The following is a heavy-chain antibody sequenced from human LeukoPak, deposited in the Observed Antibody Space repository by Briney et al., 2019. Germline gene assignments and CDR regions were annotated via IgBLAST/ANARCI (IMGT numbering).Heavy chain of an antibody. Sequence: PGGSLRLSCAASGFTFSSYAMHWVRQAPGKGLEYVSAISSNGGSTYYANSVKGRFTISRDNSKNTLYLQMGSLRAEDMAVYYCARDGGWLQFLDYWGQGTLVTVSS. CDR1: GFTFSSYA. CDR3: ARDGGWLQFLDY. CDR2: ISSNGGST. V-gene: IGHV3-64*01. D-gene: IGHD5-24*01. J-gene: IGHJ4*02.